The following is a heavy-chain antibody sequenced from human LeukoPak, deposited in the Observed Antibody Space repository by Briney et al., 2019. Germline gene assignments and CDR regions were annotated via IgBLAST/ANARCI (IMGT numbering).Heavy chain of an antibody. CDR1: GYTFTGYY. D-gene: IGHD2-21*02. V-gene: IGHV1-2*06. CDR3: ARDFCGGDCCSRSTYMDV. J-gene: IGHJ6*04. Sequence: GASVKVSCKASGYTFTGYYMHWVRQAPGQGLEWMGRINPNSGGANYAQKFQGRVTMTRATSISTAYMELSRLRSDDTAVYYCARDFCGGDCCSRSTYMDVWGKGTTVTVSS. CDR2: INPNSGGA.